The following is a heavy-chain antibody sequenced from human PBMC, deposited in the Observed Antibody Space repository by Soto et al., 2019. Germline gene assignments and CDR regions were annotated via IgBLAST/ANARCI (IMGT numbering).Heavy chain of an antibody. CDR1: GFRFSQYW. V-gene: IGHV3-7*01. J-gene: IGHJ4*02. D-gene: IGHD2-8*01. Sequence: PGGSLRLSCAASGFRFSQYWMSWVRQVPGKGLEWVANIKEDGSAKYYVDSVKGRFTISKDNTKNSLYLQMNSLRADDTAIYYCSRDCINGICYTGDYWGQGTLVTVSS. CDR2: IKEDGSAK. CDR3: SRDCINGICYTGDY.